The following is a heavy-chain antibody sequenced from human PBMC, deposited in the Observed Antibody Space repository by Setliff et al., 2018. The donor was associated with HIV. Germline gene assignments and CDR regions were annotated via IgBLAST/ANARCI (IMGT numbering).Heavy chain of an antibody. CDR3: ARLHIRFRSQDWAAVDV. CDR2: IYTSGST. J-gene: IGHJ6*02. V-gene: IGHV4-61*02. Sequence: SETLSLTCTVSGGSVGSGSYYWSWIRQPAGKGLEWIGRIYTSGSTNYNPSLKSRVTISVDTSKNQFSLKLSSVTAADTAVYYCARLHIRFRSQDWAAVDVWGQGTTVTVSS. CDR1: GGSVGSGSYY. D-gene: IGHD3-3*01.